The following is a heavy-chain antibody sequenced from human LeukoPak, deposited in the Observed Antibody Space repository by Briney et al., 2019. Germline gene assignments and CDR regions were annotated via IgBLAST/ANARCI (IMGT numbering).Heavy chain of an antibody. J-gene: IGHJ5*02. V-gene: IGHV3-30*18. CDR2: ISYDGSNK. CDR1: GFTFSSYW. Sequence: GGSLRLSCAASGFTFSSYWMSWVRQAPGKGLEWEAAISYDGSNKKYADSVKGRFTISRDNSKNTLYLQMNSLRAEDTAIYYCAKKYSTGLDPWGQGTLVTASS. CDR3: AKKYSTGLDP. D-gene: IGHD1-26*01.